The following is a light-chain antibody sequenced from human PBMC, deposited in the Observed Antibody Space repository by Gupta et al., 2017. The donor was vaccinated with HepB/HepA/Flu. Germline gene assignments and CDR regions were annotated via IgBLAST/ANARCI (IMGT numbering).Light chain of an antibody. CDR2: YND. J-gene: IGLJ2*01. Sequence: QSVLTQSPSLSGTPRQRVTISCSGSSSNVGSKNVNWYQQLPGRAPKLLIYYNDERPSGVPDRFSGSKSDTSASLAISGLQSEDEADYYCAAWDESLNGVVFGGGTKLTVL. CDR1: SSNVGSKN. V-gene: IGLV1-44*01. CDR3: AAWDESLNGVV.